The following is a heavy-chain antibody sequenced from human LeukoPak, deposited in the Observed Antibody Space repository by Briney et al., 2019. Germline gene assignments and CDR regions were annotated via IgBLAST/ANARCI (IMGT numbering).Heavy chain of an antibody. CDR3: AADWNYDILTGYHGFDP. CDR1: GFTFTSSA. J-gene: IGHJ5*02. V-gene: IGHV1-58*02. D-gene: IGHD3-9*01. Sequence: SVKVSCKASGFTFTSSAMQWVRQARGQRLEWIGWIVVGSGNTNYAQKFQERVTITRDMSTSTAYMELSSLRSEDTAVYYCAADWNYDILTGYHGFDPWGQGTLVTVSS. CDR2: IVVGSGNT.